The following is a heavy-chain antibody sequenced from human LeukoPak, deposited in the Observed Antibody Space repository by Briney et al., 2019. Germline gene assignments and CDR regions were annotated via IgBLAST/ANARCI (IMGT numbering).Heavy chain of an antibody. CDR2: IKQDGSEK. V-gene: IGHV3-7*03. D-gene: IGHD1-26*01. Sequence: GGSLRLSCAASGFTFSSYWMSWVRQAPGKGLEWVANIKQDGSEKYYVDSVKGRFTISRDNAKNTLYLQMNSLRAEDTAVYYCAKEGGYSGSYRGNWFDPWGQGTLVTVSS. J-gene: IGHJ5*02. CDR3: AKEGGYSGSYRGNWFDP. CDR1: GFTFSSYW.